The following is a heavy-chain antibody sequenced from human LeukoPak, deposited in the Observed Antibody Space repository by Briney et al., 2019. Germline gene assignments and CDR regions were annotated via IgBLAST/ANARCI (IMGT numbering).Heavy chain of an antibody. V-gene: IGHV3-11*01. CDR3: ARDKSHGGMDV. Sequence: PGGSLRLSCTASGFTLGDYYMNWIRQAPWMGPEWVSYISNSGSTIYYADYVKGRFTVSRDNTKNSLYLQMNSLRAEDTAVYFCARDKSHGGMDVWGRGTTVTVSS. CDR1: GFTLGDYY. J-gene: IGHJ6*02. CDR2: ISNSGSTI.